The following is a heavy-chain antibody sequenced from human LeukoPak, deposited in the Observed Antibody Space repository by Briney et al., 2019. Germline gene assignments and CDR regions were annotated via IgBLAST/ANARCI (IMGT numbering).Heavy chain of an antibody. CDR2: IRYDGSNK. J-gene: IGHJ4*02. CDR1: GFTFSSYG. CDR3: VRESESYDSSGSTFDY. V-gene: IGHV3-30*02. D-gene: IGHD3-22*01. Sequence: GGSLRLSCAASGFTFSSYGTDWVRQAPGKGLEWVAFIRYDGSNKYYADSVKGRFTISRDTSKNTLYLQMNSLRADDTAVYYCVRESESYDSSGSTFDYWGQGTLVTVSS.